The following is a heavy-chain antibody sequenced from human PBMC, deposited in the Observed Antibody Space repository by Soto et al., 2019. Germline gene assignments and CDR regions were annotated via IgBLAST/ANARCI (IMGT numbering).Heavy chain of an antibody. D-gene: IGHD1-26*01. J-gene: IGHJ6*02. CDR1: GGSISSSNYY. CDR2: IYYSGST. Sequence: PSETLSLTCTVSGGSISSSNYYWAWIRQSPGKGLEWIASIYYSGSTYYNPSLKSRVTISADTSKNQFSLKLSSVTAADTAIYYCPRHSTHLSGDDWGQGTKVTVYS. CDR3: PRHSTHLSGDD. V-gene: IGHV4-39*01.